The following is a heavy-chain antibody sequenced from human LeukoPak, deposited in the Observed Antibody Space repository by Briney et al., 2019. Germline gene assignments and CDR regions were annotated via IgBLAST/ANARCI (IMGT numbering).Heavy chain of an antibody. V-gene: IGHV1-18*01. J-gene: IGHJ6*02. CDR2: ISAYNGNT. CDR1: GYTFTSYG. D-gene: IGHD6-19*01. Sequence: GASVKVSCKASGYTFTSYGISWVRQAPGQGLEWMGWISAYNGNTNYTQKLQGRVTMTTDTSTSTAYMELRSLRSDDTAVYYCARDSPNSSGWSASLWYCYGMDVWGQGTTVTVSS. CDR3: ARDSPNSSGWSASLWYCYGMDV.